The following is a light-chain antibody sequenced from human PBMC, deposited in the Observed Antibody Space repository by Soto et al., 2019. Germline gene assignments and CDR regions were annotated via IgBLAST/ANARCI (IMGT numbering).Light chain of an antibody. Sequence: DIVLTQSPGTLSLSPGDRATLSSRASQSLGTAYLARYQQRPGQAPKLLIYAAFTRATGTPDRFSGGGSGTDFALSISRVEPEDFAVYYCQQYGRTLPWTFGQGTKVEIK. CDR1: QSLGTAY. CDR2: AAF. V-gene: IGKV3-20*01. J-gene: IGKJ1*01. CDR3: QQYGRTLPWT.